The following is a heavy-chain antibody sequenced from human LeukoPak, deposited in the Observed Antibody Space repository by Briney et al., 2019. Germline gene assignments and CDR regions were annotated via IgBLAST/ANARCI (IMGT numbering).Heavy chain of an antibody. Sequence: GGSLRLSCAASGFTFSSYAMTWVRQAPGRGLEWVSALSGNGGTTYYADSVKGRFTISRDNSRNTLYLQMNSLRVEDTAIYYCAKDARRSSGWYFFDHWGQGTLVTVSS. CDR1: GFTFSSYA. J-gene: IGHJ4*02. CDR2: LSGNGGTT. V-gene: IGHV3-23*01. D-gene: IGHD6-19*01. CDR3: AKDARRSSGWYFFDH.